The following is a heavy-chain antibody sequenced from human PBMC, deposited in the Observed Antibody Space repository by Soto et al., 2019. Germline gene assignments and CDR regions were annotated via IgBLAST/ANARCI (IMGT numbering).Heavy chain of an antibody. Sequence: EVQLVESGGGLVQPGGSLGLSCATSGFSFSGYWIHWVRQAPGKGLVWVSHINGDGSSTNYADSVKGRFTISRDYAKNTLYLQMNSLRVEDTAVYYCARGGAYIYGPQYDWGQGTLVTVSS. J-gene: IGHJ4*02. V-gene: IGHV3-74*01. CDR2: INGDGSST. CDR3: ARGGAYIYGPQYD. D-gene: IGHD5-18*01. CDR1: GFSFSGYW.